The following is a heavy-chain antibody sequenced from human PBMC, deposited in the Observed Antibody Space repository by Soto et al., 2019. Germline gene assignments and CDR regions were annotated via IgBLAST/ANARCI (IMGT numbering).Heavy chain of an antibody. D-gene: IGHD3-10*01. Sequence: EVQLVESGGGLVKPGGSLRLSCAASGFTFSSYSMNWVRQAPGKGLEWVSSISSSSSYIYYADSVKGRFTISRDNAKNSRYLQMNSLRAEDTAVYYCARATRGRGGRFDYWGQGTLVTVSS. CDR1: GFTFSSYS. CDR3: ARATRGRGGRFDY. J-gene: IGHJ4*02. CDR2: ISSSSSYI. V-gene: IGHV3-21*01.